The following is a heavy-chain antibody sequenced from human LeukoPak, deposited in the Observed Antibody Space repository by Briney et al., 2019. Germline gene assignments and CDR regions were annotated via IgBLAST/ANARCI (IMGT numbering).Heavy chain of an antibody. D-gene: IGHD3-3*01. CDR2: ISGSGGST. V-gene: IGHV3-23*01. J-gene: IGHJ4*02. CDR1: GFTFSNAW. Sequence: GGSLRLSCAASGFTFSNAWMSWVRRAPGKGLEWVSAISGSGGSTYYADSVKGRFTISRDNSKNTLYLQMNSLRAEDTAVYYCASTYDFWSGYSEWYFDYWGQGTLVTVSS. CDR3: ASTYDFWSGYSEWYFDY.